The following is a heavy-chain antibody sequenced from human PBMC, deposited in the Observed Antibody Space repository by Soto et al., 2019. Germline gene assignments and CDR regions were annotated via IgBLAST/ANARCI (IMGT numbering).Heavy chain of an antibody. V-gene: IGHV4-4*02. D-gene: IGHD4-17*01. CDR1: GESINSSHG. CDR2: ISHSGST. CDR3: AGMTTVFDY. J-gene: IGHJ4*02. Sequence: SETLSLTCAVSGESINSSHGWNWVRQPPGKGLEWIGQISHSGSTNYNPSLTSRVTISVDTSKNQFSLKLSSVTAADTAVYYCAGMTTVFDYWGQGTLVTVSS.